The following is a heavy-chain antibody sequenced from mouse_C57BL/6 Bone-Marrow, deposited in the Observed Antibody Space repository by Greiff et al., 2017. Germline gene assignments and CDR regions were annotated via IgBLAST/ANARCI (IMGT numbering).Heavy chain of an antibody. J-gene: IGHJ1*03. D-gene: IGHD1-1*01. Sequence: QVQLQQSGPGLVQPSQSLSITCTVSGFSLTSYGVHWVRQSPGKGLEWLGVIWSGGSTDYNAAFIFRLSISKDNSKSQVFFKMNSLQADDTAIYYCARNGYYGSSYGYFDVWGTGTTVTVSS. V-gene: IGHV2-2*01. CDR2: IWSGGST. CDR1: GFSLTSYG. CDR3: ARNGYYGSSYGYFDV.